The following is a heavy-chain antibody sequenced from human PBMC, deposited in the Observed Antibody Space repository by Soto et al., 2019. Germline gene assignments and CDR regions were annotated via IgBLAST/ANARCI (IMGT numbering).Heavy chain of an antibody. V-gene: IGHV3-23*01. Sequence: GSLRLSCAASGFTFSTYAMSWVRQAPGKGLEWVSAISTSVGSTYYTDSVKGRFTISRDNSKNTLYLQMNSLRAEDTAVYYCAKGGQSYDYWGQGTLVTVSS. CDR2: ISTSVGST. CDR1: GFTFSTYA. D-gene: IGHD3-10*01. J-gene: IGHJ4*02. CDR3: AKGGQSYDY.